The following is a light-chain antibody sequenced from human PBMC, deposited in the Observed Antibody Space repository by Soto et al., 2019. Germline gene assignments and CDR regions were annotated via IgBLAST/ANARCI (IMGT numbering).Light chain of an antibody. Sequence: EIVLTQSPGTLSLSPGERATLSCRASQSIRNNFLAWYQQKPGQAPRLLIYGASNRATGIPDRFSGSGSGTDFTLTISRLGPEDLAVYYCQQYVTSPWTFGQGTKGEIE. CDR2: GAS. CDR3: QQYVTSPWT. V-gene: IGKV3-20*01. J-gene: IGKJ1*01. CDR1: QSIRNNF.